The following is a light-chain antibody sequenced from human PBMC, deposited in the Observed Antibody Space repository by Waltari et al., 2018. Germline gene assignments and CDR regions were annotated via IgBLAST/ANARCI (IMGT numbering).Light chain of an antibody. J-gene: IGLJ1*01. CDR1: STNVGGYNL. V-gene: IGLV2-23*02. Sequence: QSALTQPASVSGSPGQAITISCTGTSTNVGGYNLVSWYRQYPGKAPELMIFGVSERPPGISNRLSGSKSGNTATLTISGLQAEDEADYYCLSYSGRSDYVFGTGTRV. CDR2: GVS. CDR3: LSYSGRSDYV.